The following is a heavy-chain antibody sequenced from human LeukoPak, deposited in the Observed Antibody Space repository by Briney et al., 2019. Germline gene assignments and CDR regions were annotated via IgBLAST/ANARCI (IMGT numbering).Heavy chain of an antibody. CDR3: ARGDYGDYVGAPDY. D-gene: IGHD4-17*01. CDR2: ISSSSTI. V-gene: IGHV3-48*01. J-gene: IGHJ4*02. Sequence: GGSLRLSCAASGFTFSSYSMNWVRQAPGKGLEWVSYISSSSTIYYADSVKGRFTISRDNAKNSLYLQMNSLRAEDTAVYYCARGDYGDYVGAPDYWGQGTLVTVSS. CDR1: GFTFSSYS.